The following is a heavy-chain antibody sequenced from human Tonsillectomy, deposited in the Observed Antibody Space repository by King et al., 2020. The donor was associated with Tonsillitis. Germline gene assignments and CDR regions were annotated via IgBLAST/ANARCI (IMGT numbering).Heavy chain of an antibody. Sequence: VQLVESGGGLVKPGGSLRLSCAASGFTFSNAWRNWVRQAPGKGREWVGRIKRKTDGGTTDSAEPVKGRCTIPREDSKNTLYLQMNSLKTEDTAVYYCTQGLDYGDYAYYFDYWGQGTLVTVSS. CDR1: GFTFSNAW. J-gene: IGHJ4*02. CDR2: IKRKTDGGTT. V-gene: IGHV3-15*07. CDR3: TQGLDYGDYAYYFDY. D-gene: IGHD4-17*01.